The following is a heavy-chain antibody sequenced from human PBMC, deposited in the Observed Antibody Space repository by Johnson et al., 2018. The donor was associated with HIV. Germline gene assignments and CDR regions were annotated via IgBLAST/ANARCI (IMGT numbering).Heavy chain of an antibody. CDR3: ARVLCSGGSCYSDAFDI. CDR2: INWNGGST. J-gene: IGHJ3*02. Sequence: VQLVESGGGLVQPGRSLRLSCAASGFTFDDYVMHWARQAPGKGLEWVSGINWNGGSTGYADSVKGRFTISRDNAKNSLYLQMNSLRAEDTALYYCARVLCSGGSCYSDAFDIWGQGTMVTVSS. V-gene: IGHV3-20*04. CDR1: GFTFDDYV. D-gene: IGHD2-15*01.